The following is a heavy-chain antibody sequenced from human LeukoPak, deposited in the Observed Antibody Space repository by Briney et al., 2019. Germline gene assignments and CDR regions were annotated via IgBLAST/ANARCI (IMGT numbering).Heavy chain of an antibody. D-gene: IGHD6-19*01. CDR3: ARGPQRLQGIAVAGVFDY. Sequence: GGSLRLSCAASGFNVGSNCINWVRQAPGKGLEWVSVIYGDDSTNYADSVKGRFTISRDNSKDKVYLQMNSLRAEDTAVYYCARGPQRLQGIAVAGVFDYWGQGTLVTVSS. J-gene: IGHJ4*02. CDR2: IYGDDST. CDR1: GFNVGSNC. V-gene: IGHV3-53*01.